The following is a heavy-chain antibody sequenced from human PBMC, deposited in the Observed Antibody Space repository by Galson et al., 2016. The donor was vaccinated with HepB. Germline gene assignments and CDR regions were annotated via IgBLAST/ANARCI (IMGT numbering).Heavy chain of an antibody. Sequence: SLRLSCAASGFSLSSYWMSWVRQAPGRGLEWVANIKQDGCEKYYVDSVKGRFTISRDDAKNSVYLQMNSLRAEDTALYYCARGGRILWDGMDVWGQGATVTVSS. CDR2: IKQDGCEK. CDR3: ARGGRILWDGMDV. CDR1: GFSLSSYW. J-gene: IGHJ6*02. V-gene: IGHV3-7*01. D-gene: IGHD2/OR15-2a*01.